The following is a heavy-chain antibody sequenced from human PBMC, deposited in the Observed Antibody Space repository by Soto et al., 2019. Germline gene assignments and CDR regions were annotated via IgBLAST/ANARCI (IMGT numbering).Heavy chain of an antibody. CDR2: INPNSGGT. CDR3: ARGEGGPRWGSIDY. D-gene: IGHD2-21*01. V-gene: IGHV1-2*04. Sequence: ASVKVSCKASGYTFTGYYMLWVRQAPGQGLEWMGWINPNSGGTNYAQKFQGWVTMTRDTSISTAYMELSRLRSDDTAVYYCARGEGGPRWGSIDYWGQGTLVTVSS. CDR1: GYTFTGYY. J-gene: IGHJ4*02.